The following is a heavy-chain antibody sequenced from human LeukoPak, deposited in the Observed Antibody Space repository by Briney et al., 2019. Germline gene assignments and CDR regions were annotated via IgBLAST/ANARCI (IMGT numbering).Heavy chain of an antibody. J-gene: IGHJ4*02. CDR2: IYSGGST. CDR3: ARATWPNFNDY. CDR1: GFTVSNNY. Sequence: GGSLRLSCAASGFTVSNNYMTWVRQAPGKGQEWVSLIYSGGSTYYADSVKGRFTISRDNAKNSLYLQMNSLRAEDTAVYYCARATWPNFNDYWGQGTLVTVSS. V-gene: IGHV3-53*01.